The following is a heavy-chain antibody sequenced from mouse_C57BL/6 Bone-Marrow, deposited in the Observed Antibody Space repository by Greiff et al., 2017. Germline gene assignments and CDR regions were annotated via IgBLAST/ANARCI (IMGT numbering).Heavy chain of an antibody. J-gene: IGHJ3*01. D-gene: IGHD1-1*01. V-gene: IGHV2-2*01. Sequence: VQLQQSGPGLVQPSQSLSITCPVSGFSLTSYGVHWVRQSPGKGLEWLGVIWSGGSTDYNAAFISRLSISKDNSKSQVFFKMNSLQADDTAIYYCARKGGSSSAWFAYWGQGTLVTVSA. CDR3: ARKGGSSSAWFAY. CDR1: GFSLTSYG. CDR2: IWSGGST.